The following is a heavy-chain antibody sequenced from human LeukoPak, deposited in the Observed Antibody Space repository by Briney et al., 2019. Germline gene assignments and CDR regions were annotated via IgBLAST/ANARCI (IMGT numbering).Heavy chain of an antibody. D-gene: IGHD6-19*01. V-gene: IGHV3-53*01. CDR2: IYSGGST. CDR1: GFTVSSNY. Sequence: GGSLRLSCAASGFTVSSNYMSWVRQAPGKGLEWVSVIYSGGSTYYADSVKGRFTISRDNSKNTLYLQMSSLRAEDTAVYYCARGRWGWYFDYWGQGTLVTVSS. J-gene: IGHJ4*02. CDR3: ARGRWGWYFDY.